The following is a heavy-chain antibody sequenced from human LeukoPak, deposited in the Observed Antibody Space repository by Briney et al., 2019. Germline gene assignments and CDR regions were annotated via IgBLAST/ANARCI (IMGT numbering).Heavy chain of an antibody. V-gene: IGHV3-21*01. Sequence: GGSLRLSCAASGFTFSSYSMNWVRQAPGKGLEWVSFISSSSYIYYADSVKGRFTISRDNAKNSLYLQMNSLRAEDTAVYYCARGYDFWSGYPGYWGQGTLVTVSS. D-gene: IGHD3-3*01. CDR2: ISSSSYI. CDR1: GFTFSSYS. CDR3: ARGYDFWSGYPGY. J-gene: IGHJ4*02.